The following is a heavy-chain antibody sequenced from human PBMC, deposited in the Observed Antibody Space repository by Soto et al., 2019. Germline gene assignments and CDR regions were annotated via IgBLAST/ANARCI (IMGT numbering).Heavy chain of an antibody. V-gene: IGHV5-51*01. D-gene: IGHD3-22*01. CDR1: GFSFTSHW. J-gene: IGHJ4*02. Sequence: PGESLKISCHTSGFSFTSHWIAWVRQMPGKGLEWMGIIYPYDSDNRYSPPFQGQVTISADKSIAAAYHQWSSLRASDTAIYFWAKQAYDTSGYRYFDFWGQGTLVTVSS. CDR2: IYPYDSDN. CDR3: AKQAYDTSGYRYFDF.